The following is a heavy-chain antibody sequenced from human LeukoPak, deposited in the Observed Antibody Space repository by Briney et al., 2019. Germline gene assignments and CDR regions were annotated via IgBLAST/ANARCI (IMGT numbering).Heavy chain of an antibody. CDR2: IYYSGST. CDR1: GGSISGYY. J-gene: IGHJ4*02. D-gene: IGHD3-10*01. V-gene: IGHV4-59*08. Sequence: SETLSLTCTVSGGSISGYYWSWIRQPPGKGLEWIGYIYYSGSTNYNPSLKSRVTISVDTSKHQFSLQLSSVTAADTAVYYCAMGYYGSGSKIPFDYWGQGTLVTVSS. CDR3: AMGYYGSGSKIPFDY.